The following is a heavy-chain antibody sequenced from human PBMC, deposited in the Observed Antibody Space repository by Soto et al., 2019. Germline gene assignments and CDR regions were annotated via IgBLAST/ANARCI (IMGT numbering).Heavy chain of an antibody. J-gene: IGHJ6*02. V-gene: IGHV5-51*01. Sequence: PGESLKISCQGSGYSFSNYWIGWVRQMPGKGLEWMGIVYPGDSDTRYSPSLQGQVTISADRSTSTAYLQWSSLKASDTAMYYCMILPNFHIHGQKMGGMYGCGQGNTVTVYS. D-gene: IGHD2-8*01. CDR1: GYSFSNYW. CDR2: VYPGDSDT. CDR3: MILPNFHIHGQKMGGMYG.